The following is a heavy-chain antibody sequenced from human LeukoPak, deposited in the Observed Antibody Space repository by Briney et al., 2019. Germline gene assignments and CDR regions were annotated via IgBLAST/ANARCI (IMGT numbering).Heavy chain of an antibody. V-gene: IGHV4-59*01. J-gene: IGHJ3*02. Sequence: SETLSLTCTVSGGSISSYCWSWIRQPPGKGLEWIGYIYYSGSTNYNPSLKSRVTISVDTSKNQFSLKLSSVTAADTAVYYCARDRNYYGSGSYFDIWGQGTMVTVSS. CDR1: GGSISSYC. CDR2: IYYSGST. CDR3: ARDRNYYGSGSYFDI. D-gene: IGHD3-10*01.